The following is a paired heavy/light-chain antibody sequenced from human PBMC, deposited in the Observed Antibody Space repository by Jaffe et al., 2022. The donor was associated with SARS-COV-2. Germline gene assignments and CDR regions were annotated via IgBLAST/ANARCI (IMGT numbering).Light chain of an antibody. V-gene: IGKV4-1*01. CDR3: QQYYTTPT. J-gene: IGKJ1*01. CDR2: WAS. Sequence: DIVMTQSPDSLAVSLGERATINCKSSQSILYSFNNKNHLAWYQQKPGQPPKLLIYWASTRESEVPDRFSGSGSGTDFTLTISSLQAEDVAIYYCQQYYTTPTFGQGTKVEIK. CDR1: QSILYSFNNKNH.
Heavy chain of an antibody. D-gene: IGHD2-21*01. J-gene: IGHJ4*02. CDR1: GYTFTSYY. V-gene: IGHV1-46*01. CDR2: INPGGGST. CDR3: ARGAVEMAINI. Sequence: QVQLLQSGAEIQRPGASVKVSCKASGYTFTSYYVHWVRQAPGQGLEWMGLINPGGGSTTYAQKFQGRVTMTRDTSTSTVYMELSSLRSEDTAVYYCARGAVEMAINIWGQGTLVTVSS.